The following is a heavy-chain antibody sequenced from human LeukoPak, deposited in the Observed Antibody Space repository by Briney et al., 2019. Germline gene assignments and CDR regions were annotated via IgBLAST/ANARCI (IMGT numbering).Heavy chain of an antibody. V-gene: IGHV4-39*01. J-gene: IGHJ4*02. Sequence: SETLSLTCTVSGGSLRSSGHWWVWIRQPPGKGLEWIGSIHYSGKVYYNPSLKSRVITSVDTSTDQFSLRLSSATAADTAIYYCARQSGDQSSAWYFDAWGQGTLVTVSS. CDR3: ARQSGDQSSAWYFDA. D-gene: IGHD6-19*01. CDR2: IHYSGKV. CDR1: GGSLRSSGHW.